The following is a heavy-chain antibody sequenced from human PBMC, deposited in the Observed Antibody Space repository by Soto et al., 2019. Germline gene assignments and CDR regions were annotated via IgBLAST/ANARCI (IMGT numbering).Heavy chain of an antibody. CDR3: AKSIWPYSSGWTETYFDY. V-gene: IGHV3-23*01. D-gene: IGHD6-19*01. CDR1: GFTFSSYA. CDR2: ISGSGGST. J-gene: IGHJ4*02. Sequence: GGSLRLSCAASGFTFSSYAMSWVRQAPGKGLEWVSAISGSGGSTYYADSVKGRFTISRDNSKNTLYLQMNSLRAEDTAVYYCAKSIWPYSSGWTETYFDYWGQGTLVTVSS.